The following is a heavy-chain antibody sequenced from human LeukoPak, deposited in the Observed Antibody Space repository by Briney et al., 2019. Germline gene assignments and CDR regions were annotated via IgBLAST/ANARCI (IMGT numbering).Heavy chain of an antibody. CDR2: ISGSGGST. CDR1: GFTFSSYA. J-gene: IGHJ4*02. CDR3: AKGCLRFLEWLLYDY. Sequence: PGGSLRLSCAASGFTFSSYAMSWIRQAPGKGLEWVSAISGSGGSTYYADSVKGRFTISRDNSKNTLYLQMNSLRAEDTAVYYCAKGCLRFLEWLLYDYWGQGTLVTVSS. D-gene: IGHD3-3*01. V-gene: IGHV3-23*01.